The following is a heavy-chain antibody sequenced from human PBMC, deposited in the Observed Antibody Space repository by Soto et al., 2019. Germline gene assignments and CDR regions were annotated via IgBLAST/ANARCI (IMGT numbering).Heavy chain of an antibody. CDR3: TKDGDAYDFAFDK. Sequence: TGGSLRLSCATSGFSFSNYGMNWVRQAPGKGLEWVSGITKTGRSTFIADSVRGRFTISRDNLKNIMYLQMNSLRVDDTALYYCTKDGDAYDFAFDKWGQGTMVTVSS. D-gene: IGHD3-3*01. J-gene: IGHJ3*02. V-gene: IGHV3-23*01. CDR1: GFSFSNYG. CDR2: ITKTGRST.